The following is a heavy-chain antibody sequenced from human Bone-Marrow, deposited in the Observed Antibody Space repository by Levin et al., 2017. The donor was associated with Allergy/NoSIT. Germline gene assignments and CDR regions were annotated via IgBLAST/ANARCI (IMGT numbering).Heavy chain of an antibody. CDR3: ASGYDSSGYYPQYYFDY. CDR1: GYTFRSYA. Sequence: GESLKISCVVSGYTFRSYAMTWVRQAPGKGLEWVAGISGSGSRTHYADSVEGRFTISRDTSKSTLYLEMSSLSADDTGVYYCASGYDSSGYYPQYYFDYWGHGTQVAVSS. D-gene: IGHD3-22*01. J-gene: IGHJ4*01. V-gene: IGHV3-23*01. CDR2: ISGSGSRT.